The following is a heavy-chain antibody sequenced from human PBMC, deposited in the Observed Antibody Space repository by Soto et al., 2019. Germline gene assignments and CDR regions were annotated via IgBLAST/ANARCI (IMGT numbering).Heavy chain of an antibody. CDR3: AATYCGSTSCYVRDFYQYGKDV. J-gene: IGHJ6*02. CDR2: IVVGSGNT. Sequence: SVKVSCKASGFAFTTSGVHWVRQARGQHLEWIGWIVVGSGNTNYAQKFQERVTITRDMSTSTAYMELSSLRSEDTAVYYCAATYCGSTSCYVRDFYQYGKDVWGQGTTVTVSS. V-gene: IGHV1-58*01. CDR1: GFAFTTSG. D-gene: IGHD2-2*01.